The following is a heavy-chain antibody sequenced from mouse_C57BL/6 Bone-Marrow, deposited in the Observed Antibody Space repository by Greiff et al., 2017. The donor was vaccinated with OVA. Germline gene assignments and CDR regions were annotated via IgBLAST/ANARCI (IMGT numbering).Heavy chain of an antibody. CDR3: ARGSYYSNYFDY. Sequence: EVKLMESGPGLAKPSQTLSLTCSVTGYSITSDYWNWIRKFPGNKLEYMGYISYSGSTYYNPSLKSRISITRDTSKNQYYLQLNSVTTEEKATYYCARGSYYSNYFDYGGQGTTLTVSS. CDR2: ISYSGST. D-gene: IGHD2-5*01. J-gene: IGHJ2*01. V-gene: IGHV3-8*01. CDR1: GYSITSDY.